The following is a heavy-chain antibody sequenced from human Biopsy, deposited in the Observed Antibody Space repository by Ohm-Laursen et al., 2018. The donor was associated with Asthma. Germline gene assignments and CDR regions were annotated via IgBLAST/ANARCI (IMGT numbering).Heavy chain of an antibody. Sequence: SLRLSCSASGFAVSRDHMFWVRQAPGEGLEWVSVIYGGGTSHTADSVRGRFTISRDYSKNTLYLQMHSLRAEDTAVYYCARGDSSNWSHYYFDYWGQGTLVTVSS. D-gene: IGHD3-22*01. J-gene: IGHJ4*02. CDR3: ARGDSSNWSHYYFDY. CDR2: IYGGGTS. V-gene: IGHV3-53*01. CDR1: GFAVSRDH.